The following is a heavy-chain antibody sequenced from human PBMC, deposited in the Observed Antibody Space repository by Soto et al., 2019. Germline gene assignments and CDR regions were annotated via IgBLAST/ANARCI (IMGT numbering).Heavy chain of an antibody. CDR3: AKDMMVDVVVVAATLYYYYGMDV. CDR2: ISGSGGST. D-gene: IGHD2-15*01. J-gene: IGHJ6*02. CDR1: GFTFSSYA. Sequence: GGSLRLSCAASGFTFSSYAMSWVRQAPGKGLEWVSAISGSGGSTYYADSVKGRFTISRDNSNNTLYLQMNSLRAEDTAVYDCAKDMMVDVVVVAATLYYYYGMDVWGQGTTVTVSS. V-gene: IGHV3-23*01.